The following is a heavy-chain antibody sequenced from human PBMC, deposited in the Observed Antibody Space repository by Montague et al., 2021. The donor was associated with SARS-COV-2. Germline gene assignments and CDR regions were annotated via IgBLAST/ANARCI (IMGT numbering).Heavy chain of an antibody. CDR1: GGSIRTST. Sequence: SETLSLTCTVSGGSIRTSTWSWFRHPPGTGPELSWNIYNTGSTNYNSSLKSRLTISVDTSENQFSLTVTSVTPADTAVYYCARVGWELRVGDYYFDYWGQGTLVTVSS. CDR2: IYNTGST. CDR3: ARVGWELRVGDYYFDY. D-gene: IGHD1-26*01. J-gene: IGHJ4*02. V-gene: IGHV4-59*01.